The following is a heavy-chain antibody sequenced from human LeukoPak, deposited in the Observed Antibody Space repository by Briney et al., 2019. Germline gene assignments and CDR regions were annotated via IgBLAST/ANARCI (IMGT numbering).Heavy chain of an antibody. CDR2: IYTSGST. Sequence: SETLSLTCTVSGGSITSYSISSYYWTWIRQPAGKGLEWIGRIYTSGSTNYNPSLKSRVTMSVDTSKNQFSLKLSSVTAADTAVYYCARVEGASSSSPHFDYSGQGTLVTVSS. CDR3: ARVEGASSSSPHFDY. D-gene: IGHD6-6*01. V-gene: IGHV4-4*07. CDR1: GGSITSYSISSYY. J-gene: IGHJ4*02.